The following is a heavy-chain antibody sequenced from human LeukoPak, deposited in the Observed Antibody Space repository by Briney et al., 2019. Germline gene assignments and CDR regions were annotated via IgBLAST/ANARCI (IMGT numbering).Heavy chain of an antibody. CDR3: ARRDSSRSFDY. CDR1: AFTFNNFA. V-gene: IGHV3-23*01. J-gene: IGHJ4*02. CDR2: ISAGGGTT. Sequence: GGSLRLSCAAAAFTFNNFAMSWVRQAPGKGLEWVSGISAGGGTTIYVDSVKGRFTISRDNSKNTLYLQMNSLRAEDTAVYYCARRDSSRSFDYWGQGTLVTVSS. D-gene: IGHD6-6*01.